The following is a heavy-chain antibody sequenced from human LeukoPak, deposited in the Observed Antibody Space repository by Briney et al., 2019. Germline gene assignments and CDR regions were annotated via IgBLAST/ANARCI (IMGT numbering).Heavy chain of an antibody. J-gene: IGHJ4*02. D-gene: IGHD3-9*01. CDR2: IYYSGST. V-gene: IGHV4-59*01. CDR3: ARANDILTGYTLRY. CDR1: GGSISSYY. Sequence: SETLSLTCTVSGGSISSYYWSWIRQPPGKGLEWIGYIYYSGSTNYNPSLKSRVTISVDTSKNQFSLKLSSVTAADTAVYYCARANDILTGYTLRYWGQGTLVSVSS.